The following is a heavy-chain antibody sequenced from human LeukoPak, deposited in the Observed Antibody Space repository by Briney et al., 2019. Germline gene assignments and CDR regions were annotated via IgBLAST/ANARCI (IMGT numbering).Heavy chain of an antibody. Sequence: ASVKVSCKASGYTFTSSDFNWVRQATGQGLEWMGWMNPNSGNTGYAQKFQGRVTMTRDTSISTAYMELSSLRSEDTAVYYCAKDSESGGRWVYYYYGMDVWGQGTTVTVSS. CDR2: MNPNSGNT. J-gene: IGHJ6*02. D-gene: IGHD4-23*01. CDR1: GYTFTSSD. CDR3: AKDSESGGRWVYYYYGMDV. V-gene: IGHV1-8*01.